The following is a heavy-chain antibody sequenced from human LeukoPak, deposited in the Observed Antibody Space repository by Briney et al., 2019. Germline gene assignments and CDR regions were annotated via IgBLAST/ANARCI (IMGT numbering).Heavy chain of an antibody. J-gene: IGHJ4*02. CDR1: GFTFSSYA. Sequence: GGSLRLSCAASGFTFSSYAMHWVRQAPGKGLEWVAVISYDGSNKYYADSVKGRFTISRDNSKNTLYLQMNSLRAEDTAVYYCAKDVPDDYVWGSYRSRDSNSWGQGTLVTVSS. V-gene: IGHV3-30*04. D-gene: IGHD3-16*02. CDR2: ISYDGSNK. CDR3: AKDVPDDYVWGSYRSRDSNS.